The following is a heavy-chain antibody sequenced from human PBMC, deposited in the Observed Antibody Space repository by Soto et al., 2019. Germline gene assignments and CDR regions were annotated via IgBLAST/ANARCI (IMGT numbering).Heavy chain of an antibody. V-gene: IGHV1-2*02. CDR1: GYIFTGYH. CDR2: ISPNSGGT. CDR3: ASEELPIYYDGMDV. D-gene: IGHD1-7*01. J-gene: IGHJ6*02. Sequence: GASLKVSCKASGYIFTGYHMHWVRQAPGQGLEWRGWISPNSGGTKYAQEFQGRVTMTRDTSISTAYMELSSLRSDDTAVSYCASEELPIYYDGMDVWGQGTTVTVSS.